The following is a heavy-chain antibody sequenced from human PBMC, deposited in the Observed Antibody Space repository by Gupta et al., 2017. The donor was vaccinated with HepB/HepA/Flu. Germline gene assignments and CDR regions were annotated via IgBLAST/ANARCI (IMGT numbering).Heavy chain of an antibody. V-gene: IGHV3-15*01. CDR2: IKSKTDGGTT. CDR3: TTDSGVVVPAAKGWFDP. Sequence: DPGKGLEWVGRIKSKTDGGTTDYAAPVKGRFTISRDDSKNTLYLQMNSLKTEDTAVYYCTTDSGVVVPAAKGWFDPWGQGTLVTVSS. D-gene: IGHD2-2*01. J-gene: IGHJ5*02.